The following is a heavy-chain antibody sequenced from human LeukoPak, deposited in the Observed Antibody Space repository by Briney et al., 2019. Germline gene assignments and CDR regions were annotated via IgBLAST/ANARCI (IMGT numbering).Heavy chain of an antibody. CDR2: IDPSGGST. Sequence: VASVKVSCKASGYTFTRYYMHWVRQALGQGLEWMGIIDPSGGSTSYAQNFQGGITMTRDATTSTVYLELSSLRSEDTAVYYCARDFGEMPNYWGQGTLVTVSS. CDR1: GYTFTRYY. D-gene: IGHD5-24*01. J-gene: IGHJ4*02. V-gene: IGHV1-46*01. CDR3: ARDFGEMPNY.